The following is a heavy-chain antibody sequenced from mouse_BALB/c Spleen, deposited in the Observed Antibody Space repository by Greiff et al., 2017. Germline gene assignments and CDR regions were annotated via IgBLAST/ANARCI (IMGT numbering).Heavy chain of an antibody. CDR3: ARGYYDYTWYLDV. J-gene: IGHJ1*01. CDR2: ISYSGST. D-gene: IGHD2-4*01. CDR1: GYSITSDYV. Sequence: EVQLQESGPGLVKPSQSLSLTCTVTGYSITSDYVRNWIRQSPGNKLGWMGYISYSGSTSYNPSLKSRISITGDTSKNQFFLQFNSVTTEDTATYYCARGYYDYTWYLDVWGAGTTVTVSS. V-gene: IGHV3-2*02.